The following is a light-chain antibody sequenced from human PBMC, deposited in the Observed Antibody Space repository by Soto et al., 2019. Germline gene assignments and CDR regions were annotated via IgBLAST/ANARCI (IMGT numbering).Light chain of an antibody. CDR1: ISDVGGYNY. CDR3: SSHTSSSTSYV. CDR2: DVS. Sequence: QSVLTQPASLSGSPGRSITISCTGTISDVGGYNYVSWYQQHPGKAPKLMIYDVSNRPSGVSNRFSGSKSGNTASLTISGLQAEDEADYYCSSHTSSSTSYVYGTGTKVTVL. V-gene: IGLV2-14*01. J-gene: IGLJ1*01.